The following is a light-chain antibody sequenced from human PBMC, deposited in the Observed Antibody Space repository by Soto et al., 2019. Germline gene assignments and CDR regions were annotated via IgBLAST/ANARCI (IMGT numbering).Light chain of an antibody. CDR2: DAS. J-gene: IGKJ4*01. CDR3: QQYNNCPPLT. Sequence: EIVMTQSPTTLSVSPGERATLSCRASQSINNNLAWYQQKPGQAPRLLIFDASTRATGIPARFSGSGSGTEFTLTISSLQSEDFAVYHCQQYNNCPPLTFGGGTKVEIK. V-gene: IGKV3-15*01. CDR1: QSINNN.